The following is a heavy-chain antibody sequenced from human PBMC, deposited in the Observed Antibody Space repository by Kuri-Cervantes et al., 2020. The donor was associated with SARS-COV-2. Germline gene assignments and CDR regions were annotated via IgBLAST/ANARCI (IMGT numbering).Heavy chain of an antibody. CDR3: ARSFEGWDV. CDR2: IYSGGST. Sequence: GESLEISCAASGFDFSRSAMHWVRQAPGKGLEWVSVIYSGGSTYYADSVKGRFTISRDNSKNTLYLQMNSPRAEDTAVYYCARSFEGWDVWGQGTTVTVSS. V-gene: IGHV3-53*01. J-gene: IGHJ6*02. D-gene: IGHD3-9*01. CDR1: GFDFSRSA.